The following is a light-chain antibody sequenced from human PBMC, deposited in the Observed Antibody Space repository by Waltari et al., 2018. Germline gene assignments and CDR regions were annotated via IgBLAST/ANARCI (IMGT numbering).Light chain of an antibody. V-gene: IGLV2-8*01. CDR2: EVN. J-gene: IGLJ2*01. CDR3: SSYAGDNVVL. Sequence: QSALTQPPSASGSPGQSVTISCTGTSSDVGRSDFVSWYQQHPGKAPTLIIFEVNSRPSGVPDRFSGSKSGSTASLTVSGLEAADEADYYCSSYAGDNVVLFGGGTKLTVL. CDR1: SSDVGRSDF.